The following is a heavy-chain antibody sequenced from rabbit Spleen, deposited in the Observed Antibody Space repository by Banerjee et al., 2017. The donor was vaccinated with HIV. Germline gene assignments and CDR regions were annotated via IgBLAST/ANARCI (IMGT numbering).Heavy chain of an antibody. CDR1: GFSFSSSYY. CDR3: ARGSATMTMVITGFYLNL. D-gene: IGHD2-1*01. CDR2: IYTGSSGST. Sequence: QSLEESGGGLVQPEGSLTLTCTASGFSFSSSYYICWVRQAPGKGLECIACIYTGSSGSTYYANWAKGRFTISKTSSTTVTLQMTSLTVADTATYFCARGSATMTMVITGFYLNLWGQGTLVTVS. J-gene: IGHJ4*01. V-gene: IGHV1S40*01.